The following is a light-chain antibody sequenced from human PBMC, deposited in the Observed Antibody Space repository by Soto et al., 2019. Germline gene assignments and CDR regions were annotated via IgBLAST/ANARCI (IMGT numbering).Light chain of an antibody. CDR3: QQYNNCPPWT. V-gene: IGKV3-15*01. J-gene: IGKJ1*01. CDR1: QSVSSN. CDR2: GAS. Sequence: EIVMTQSPATLSVSPGERATLSCRASQSVSSNLAWYQQKPGQAPRLLLYGASTRATCIPARFSGSGSATEFTLTISSLQSEDFAVYYGQQYNNCPPWTFGQGTKVEIK.